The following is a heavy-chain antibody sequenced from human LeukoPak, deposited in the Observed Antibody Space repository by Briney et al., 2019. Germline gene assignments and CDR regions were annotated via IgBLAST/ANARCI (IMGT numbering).Heavy chain of an antibody. V-gene: IGHV4-38-2*02. CDR2: IHHSGST. Sequence: LEILSLTRTVSGYSISSGYYWGWVRQPPGKGLEWIGSIHHSGSTYYNPSLKSRVTISVDTSKNQFSLKLSSVTAADTAVYYCARLGGYLYWGQGTLVTVSS. CDR1: GYSISSGYY. CDR3: ARLGGYLY. J-gene: IGHJ4*02. D-gene: IGHD5-12*01.